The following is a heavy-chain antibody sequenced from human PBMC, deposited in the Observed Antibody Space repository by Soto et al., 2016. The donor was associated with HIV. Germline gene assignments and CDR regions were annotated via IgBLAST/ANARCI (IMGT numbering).Heavy chain of an antibody. D-gene: IGHD6-13*01. CDR3: ARGGYSSSWYYYMDV. CDR1: GGSISSFY. J-gene: IGHJ6*03. Sequence: VQLQESGPGLVKPSETLSLTCTVSGGSISSFYWSWIRQPPGKGLEWIGYIYYSGSTTYNPSLRSRVTISVDTSKNQFSLKLSSVTAADTAVYYCARGGYSSSWYYYMDVWGQRDQWSPSP. CDR2: IYYSGST. V-gene: IGHV4-59*01.